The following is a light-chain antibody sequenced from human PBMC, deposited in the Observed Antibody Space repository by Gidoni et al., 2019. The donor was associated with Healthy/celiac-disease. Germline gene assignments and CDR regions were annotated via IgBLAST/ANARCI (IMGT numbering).Light chain of an antibody. Sequence: AIRMTQSPSSFSASTGDRVTITCRASQGISSYLAGYQQKPGKAPKLLIYAASTLQSVVPSRFICSGSGTDFTLTISCLQSEDFATYYCQQYYSYPPTFGPGTKVDIK. J-gene: IGKJ3*01. V-gene: IGKV1-8*01. CDR3: QQYYSYPPT. CDR2: AAS. CDR1: QGISSY.